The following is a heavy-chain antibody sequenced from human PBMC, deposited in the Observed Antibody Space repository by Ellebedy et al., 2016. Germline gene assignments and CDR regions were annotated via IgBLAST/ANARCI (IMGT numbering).Heavy chain of an antibody. CDR1: GGTFSSYA. CDR2: IIPIFGTA. J-gene: IGHJ6*02. D-gene: IGHD4-17*01. Sequence: SVKVSCXASGGTFSSYAISWVRQAPGQGLEWMGGIIPIFGTANYAQKFQGRVTITADESTSTAYMKLSSLRSEDTAVYYCARGRADYGDYWGYYGMDVWGQGTTVTVSS. CDR3: ARGRADYGDYWGYYGMDV. V-gene: IGHV1-69*13.